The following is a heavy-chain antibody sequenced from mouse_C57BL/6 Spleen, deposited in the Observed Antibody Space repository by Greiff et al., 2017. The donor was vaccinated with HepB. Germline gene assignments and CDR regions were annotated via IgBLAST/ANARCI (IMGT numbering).Heavy chain of an antibody. CDR3: ARNYGSTYAMDY. Sequence: EVQLMESGPGLVKPSQSLSLTCSVTGYSITSGYYWNWIRQFPGNKLEWMGYISYDGSNNYNPSLKNRISITRDTSKNQFFLKLNSVTTEDTATYYCARNYGSTYAMDYWGQGTSVTVSS. D-gene: IGHD1-1*01. CDR1: GYSITSGYY. CDR2: ISYDGSN. J-gene: IGHJ4*01. V-gene: IGHV3-6*01.